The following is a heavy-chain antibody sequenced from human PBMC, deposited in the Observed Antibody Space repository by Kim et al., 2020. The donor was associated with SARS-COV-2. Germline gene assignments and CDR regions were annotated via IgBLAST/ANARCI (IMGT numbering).Heavy chain of an antibody. Sequence: ASVKVSCKASGYTFTTYYIHWVRQAPGQRLEWMGWINAGVGNTKYSQKFQGRVTISRDKSATTAYMGLSSLRSEDTAVYYCARAGEGSSWAQDPWGQGTLVTVSS. D-gene: IGHD6-13*01. J-gene: IGHJ5*02. CDR2: INAGVGNT. V-gene: IGHV1-3*01. CDR1: GYTFTTYY. CDR3: ARAGEGSSWAQDP.